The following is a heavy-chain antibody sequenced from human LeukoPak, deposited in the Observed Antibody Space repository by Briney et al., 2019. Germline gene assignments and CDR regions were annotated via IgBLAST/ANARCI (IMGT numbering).Heavy chain of an antibody. D-gene: IGHD3-10*01. Sequence: GGSLRLSCAASGFTVSSNYMSWVRQAPWKGLEWVSSISSSGTYIYYADSVKGRFTISRDNAKNSVHLQMNSLRAEDTAVYYCARDQGGSGGNWGQGTLVTVSS. J-gene: IGHJ4*02. V-gene: IGHV3-21*01. CDR2: ISSSGTYI. CDR3: ARDQGGSGGN. CDR1: GFTVSSNY.